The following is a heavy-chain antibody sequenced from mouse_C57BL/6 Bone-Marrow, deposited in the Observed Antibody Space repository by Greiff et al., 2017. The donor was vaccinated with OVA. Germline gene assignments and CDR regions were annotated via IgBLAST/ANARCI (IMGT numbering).Heavy chain of an antibody. CDR3: VRLGRAY. Sequence: EVRLVESGGGLVQPKGSLKLSCAASGFSFNTYAMNWVRQAPGKGLEWVARIRSKSNNYATYYADSVKDRFTIFRDDSESMLYLQMNNLKTEDTAMYYCVRLGRAYWGQGTLVTVSA. J-gene: IGHJ3*01. CDR1: GFSFNTYA. CDR2: IRSKSNNYAT. V-gene: IGHV10-1*01. D-gene: IGHD4-1*01.